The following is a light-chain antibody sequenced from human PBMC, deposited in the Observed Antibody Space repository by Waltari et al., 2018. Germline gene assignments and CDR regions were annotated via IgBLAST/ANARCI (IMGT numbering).Light chain of an antibody. CDR3: SSQTLDGVVL. CDR2: DVT. Sequence: QSALTQPASVSGSPGQSITISCSAIHSAVAASDSVSWYQPHPGEAPQVIIYDVTNRPSGVSDRFSASKSANRAFLTISGLQPDDEGDYYCSSQTLDGVVLFGGGTKLTVL. V-gene: IGLV2-14*03. CDR1: HSAVAASDS. J-gene: IGLJ2*01.